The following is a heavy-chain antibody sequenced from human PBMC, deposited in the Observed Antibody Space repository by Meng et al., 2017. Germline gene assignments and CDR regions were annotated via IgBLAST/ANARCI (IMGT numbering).Heavy chain of an antibody. CDR2: IKQDGSEK. J-gene: IGHJ4*02. CDR1: GFTFSSYW. D-gene: IGHD1-26*01. V-gene: IGHV3-7*04. Sequence: GGSLRLSCAASGFTFSSYWMSWVRQAPGKGLEWVANIKQDGSEKYYVDSVKGRFTISRDNAKNSLYLQMNSLRAEDMAVYYCARVEWELLGWYFDYWGQGTLVTVSS. CDR3: ARVEWELLGWYFDY.